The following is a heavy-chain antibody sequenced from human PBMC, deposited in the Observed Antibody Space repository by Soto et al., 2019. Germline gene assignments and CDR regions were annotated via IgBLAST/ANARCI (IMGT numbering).Heavy chain of an antibody. J-gene: IGHJ4*02. V-gene: IGHV4-59*08. CDR2: IYYNGFT. D-gene: IGHD6-13*01. Sequence: SETLSLTCTVSGGSINNYYWSWIRQPPGKGLEWIGYIYYNGFTNYNPSLKSRVTISIDTSKNQFSLKLSSVTAADTAVYYCARRGAAGTIYFDYWGQGTLVTVSS. CDR1: GGSINNYY. CDR3: ARRGAAGTIYFDY.